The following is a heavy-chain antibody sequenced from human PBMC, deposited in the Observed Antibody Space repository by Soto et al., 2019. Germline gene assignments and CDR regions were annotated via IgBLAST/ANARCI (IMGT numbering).Heavy chain of an antibody. D-gene: IGHD3-22*01. V-gene: IGHV1-46*01. CDR2: INPSIGST. CDR3: ARDGYYYDSSGYLYNWFDP. CDR1: GYSFTSYY. J-gene: IGHJ5*02. Sequence: ASVKVSCKASGYSFTSYYMHWVRQAPGQGLEWMGIINPSIGSTSYAQKFQGRVTMTRDTSTSTVYMELSSLRSEDTAVYYCARDGYYYDSSGYLYNWFDPWGQGTLVTVSS.